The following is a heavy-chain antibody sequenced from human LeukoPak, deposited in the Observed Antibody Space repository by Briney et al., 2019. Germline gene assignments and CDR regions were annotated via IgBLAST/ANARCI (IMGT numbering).Heavy chain of an antibody. CDR2: FDPEDGET. V-gene: IGHV1-24*01. CDR3: ARGWGSGWSPYYYYYMDV. Sequence: GASVKVSCKVSGYTLTELSMHWVRQAPGKGLEWMGGFDPEDGETIYAQKFQGRVTMTRDMSTSTVYMELSSLRSEDTAVYYCARGWGSGWSPYYYYYMDVWGKGTTVTVSS. J-gene: IGHJ6*03. CDR1: GYTLTELS. D-gene: IGHD6-19*01.